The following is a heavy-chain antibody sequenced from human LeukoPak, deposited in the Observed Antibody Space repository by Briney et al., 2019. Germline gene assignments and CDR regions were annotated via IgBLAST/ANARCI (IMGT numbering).Heavy chain of an antibody. Sequence: GESLKISCKGSGYSFSTYWIGWVRQMPGKGLEWMGTIYPGDSDTRYNPSFQAQVTISADKSINTAYLQWSSLKASDTAMYYCARRDGTYDSSGYYEYFQHWGQGTLVTVSS. CDR2: IYPGDSDT. CDR3: ARRDGTYDSSGYYEYFQH. CDR1: GYSFSTYW. D-gene: IGHD3-22*01. J-gene: IGHJ1*01. V-gene: IGHV5-51*01.